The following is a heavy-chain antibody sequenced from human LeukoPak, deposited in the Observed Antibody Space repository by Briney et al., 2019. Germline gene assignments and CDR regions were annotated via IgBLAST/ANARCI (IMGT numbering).Heavy chain of an antibody. CDR1: GYSISSGYY. J-gene: IGHJ4*02. CDR2: IYHSGST. CDR3: ARPNWNDLHFDY. V-gene: IGHV4-38-2*02. Sequence: SETLSLTCTVSGYSISSGYYWGWIRQPPGKGLEWIGSIYHSGSTYYNPSLKSRVTISVDTSKNQFSLRLSSVTAADTAVYYCARPNWNDLHFDYWGQGTLVTVSS. D-gene: IGHD1-1*01.